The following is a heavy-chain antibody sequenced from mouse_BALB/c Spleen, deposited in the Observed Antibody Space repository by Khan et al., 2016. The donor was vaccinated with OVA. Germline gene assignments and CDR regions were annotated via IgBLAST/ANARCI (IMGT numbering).Heavy chain of an antibody. J-gene: IGHJ2*01. CDR1: GYIFTSYW. Sequence: QVQLKQSGAELVRPGASVKLSCKTSGYIFTSYWIPWVKQRSGQGLEWIARIYPGTDNTYYNEKLKDRATLTADTSSSTAYMQLSSLKSEDSAVYFCGREEALYYFDYWGQGTTLTVSS. V-gene: IGHV1S132*01. CDR3: GREEALYYFDY. CDR2: IYPGTDNT.